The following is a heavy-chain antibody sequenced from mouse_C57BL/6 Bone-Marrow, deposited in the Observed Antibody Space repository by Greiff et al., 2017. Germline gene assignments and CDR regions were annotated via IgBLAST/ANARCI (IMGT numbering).Heavy chain of an antibody. J-gene: IGHJ2*01. CDR2: IYPGGGYT. CDR3: ARLGGPYFDY. V-gene: IGHV1-63*01. Sequence: VQLQQSGAELVRPGTSVKMSCKASGYTFTNYWIGWAKQRPGHGLEWIGDIYPGGGYTNYNEKFKGKATLTADKSSSTAYMQFSNLTSDDSAIYYCARLGGPYFDYWGQGTTLTVSS. CDR1: GYTFTNYW.